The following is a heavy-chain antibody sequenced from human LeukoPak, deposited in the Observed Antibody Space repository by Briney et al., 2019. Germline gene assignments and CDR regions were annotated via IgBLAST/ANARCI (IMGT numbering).Heavy chain of an antibody. Sequence: ASVKVSCKASGYTFTSYGISWVRQAPGQGLEWMGWISAYNGNTNYAQKLQGRVTMTTDTSTSTAYMELRSLRSDDTAVYYCARGPLYYDFWSRYSFFDYWGQGTLVTVSS. CDR2: ISAYNGNT. J-gene: IGHJ4*02. D-gene: IGHD3-3*01. CDR3: ARGPLYYDFWSRYSFFDY. V-gene: IGHV1-18*01. CDR1: GYTFTSYG.